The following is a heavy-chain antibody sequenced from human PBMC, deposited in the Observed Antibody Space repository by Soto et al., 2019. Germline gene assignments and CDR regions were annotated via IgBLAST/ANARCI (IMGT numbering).Heavy chain of an antibody. CDR2: IYYSGST. CDR1: GGSISSSSYY. Sequence: SETLSLTCTVSGGSISSSSYYWGWIRQPPGQGLEWIGSIYYSGSTYYNPSLKSRVTISVDTSKNQFSLKLSSVTAADTAVYYCASQLLWFGSYYGMDVWGQGTTVTVSS. CDR3: ASQLLWFGSYYGMDV. J-gene: IGHJ6*02. V-gene: IGHV4-39*01. D-gene: IGHD3-10*01.